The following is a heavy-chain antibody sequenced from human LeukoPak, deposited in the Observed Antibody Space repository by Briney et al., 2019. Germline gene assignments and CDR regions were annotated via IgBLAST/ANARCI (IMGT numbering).Heavy chain of an antibody. Sequence: GRSMRLSCAASGFTFSSYAMSWVRQAPGKGLEWVSAIRGSGGSTYYADSVKGRFTISRDNSKNTLYLQMNSLRAEDTAVYYCAKGPRGYSYGYGFDYWGQGTLVTVSS. CDR1: GFTFSSYA. J-gene: IGHJ4*02. D-gene: IGHD5-18*01. CDR3: AKGPRGYSYGYGFDY. CDR2: IRGSGGST. V-gene: IGHV3-23*01.